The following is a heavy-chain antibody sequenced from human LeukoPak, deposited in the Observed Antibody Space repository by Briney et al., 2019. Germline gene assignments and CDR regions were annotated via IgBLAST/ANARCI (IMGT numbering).Heavy chain of an antibody. Sequence: SVKVSCKASGGTFSSYTISWVRQAPGQGLEWMGRIIPILGIANYAQKFQGRVTITADKSTSTAYMELSSPRSEDTAVYYCARDRGRRYYDSSGYQPFDYWGQGTLVTVSS. D-gene: IGHD3-22*01. CDR3: ARDRGRRYYDSSGYQPFDY. CDR1: GGTFSSYT. J-gene: IGHJ4*02. V-gene: IGHV1-69*04. CDR2: IIPILGIA.